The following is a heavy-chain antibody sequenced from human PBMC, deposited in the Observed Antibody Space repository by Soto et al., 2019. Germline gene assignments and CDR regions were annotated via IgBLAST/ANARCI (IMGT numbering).Heavy chain of an antibody. D-gene: IGHD2-21*02. V-gene: IGHV1-3*01. Sequence: SVKVSCKASGYTFSSYGLSWVRQAPGQRLEWMGWINAGNGNTKYSQKFQGRVTITRDTSASTAYMELSSLRSEDTAVYYCARSIVVVTALDYWGQGTLVTVSS. J-gene: IGHJ4*02. CDR2: INAGNGNT. CDR3: ARSIVVVTALDY. CDR1: GYTFSSYG.